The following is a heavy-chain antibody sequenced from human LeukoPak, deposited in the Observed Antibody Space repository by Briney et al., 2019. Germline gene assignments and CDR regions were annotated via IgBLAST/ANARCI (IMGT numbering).Heavy chain of an antibody. V-gene: IGHV1-46*01. Sequence: ASVKVSCKASGYTLTSYYMHWVRQAPGRGLEWMGIINPSGGSTSYAQKFQGRVTMTRDMSTSTVYMELSSLRSEDTAVYYCARSSIAPTDYYDSSGYPYYFDYWGQGTLVTVSS. CDR2: INPSGGST. CDR3: ARSSIAPTDYYDSSGYPYYFDY. J-gene: IGHJ4*02. D-gene: IGHD3-22*01. CDR1: GYTLTSYY.